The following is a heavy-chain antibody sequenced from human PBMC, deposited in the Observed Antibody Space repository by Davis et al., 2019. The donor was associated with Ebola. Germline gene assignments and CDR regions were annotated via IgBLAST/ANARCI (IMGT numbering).Heavy chain of an antibody. CDR2: MSSAGTYK. CDR1: GFTFSTYG. CDR3: AKGGDMDV. D-gene: IGHD3-16*01. J-gene: IGHJ6*02. Sequence: GGSLRLSCVASGFTFSTYGMHWVRQAPGKGLEWVALMSSAGTYKSYADSVKGRFTISRDDSKNTLYLQLSSLRPEDTGVYYCAKGGDMDVWGQGTTVTVS. V-gene: IGHV3-30*18.